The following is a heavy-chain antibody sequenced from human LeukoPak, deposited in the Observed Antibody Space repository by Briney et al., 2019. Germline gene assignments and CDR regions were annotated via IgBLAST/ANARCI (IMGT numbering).Heavy chain of an antibody. V-gene: IGHV1-2*02. D-gene: IGHD3-22*01. Sequence: ASVKVSCKASGYTFTDYYMHWVRQAPGQGLEWMGWITPNSGATKYAQKFRGRVSMTRDTSINTAYMELSRLRSDDTAIYYCARVSRFYYDSSGDFDYWGQGTLVTVSS. J-gene: IGHJ4*02. CDR1: GYTFTDYY. CDR3: ARVSRFYYDSSGDFDY. CDR2: ITPNSGAT.